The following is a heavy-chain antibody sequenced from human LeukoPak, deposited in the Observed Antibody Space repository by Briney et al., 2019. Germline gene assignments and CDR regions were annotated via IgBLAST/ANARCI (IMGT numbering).Heavy chain of an antibody. V-gene: IGHV4-39*07. CDR3: ARGPSITIFGVVMYTWFDP. CDR1: GFTVSSNY. CDR2: IDYSGGT. D-gene: IGHD3-3*01. J-gene: IGHJ5*02. Sequence: GSLRLSCAASGFTVSSNYMSWVRQAPGKGLEWIGGIDYSGGTYFSPSLRSRVTLSVDTSKNQFSLNLISVTAADTAVYYCARGPSITIFGVVMYTWFDPWGQGTPVSVSS.